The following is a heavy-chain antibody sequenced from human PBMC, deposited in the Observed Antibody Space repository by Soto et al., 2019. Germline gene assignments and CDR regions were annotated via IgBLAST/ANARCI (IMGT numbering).Heavy chain of an antibody. Sequence: GPEVKQPGASVKVSCKASGYPFTDFAISWVRQAPGQGLEWMGWISPYSGNTNYAQKLQGRVSMTADASTGTAYVEVRSLKSDDTATYVCAREGDYGDSRLHDSFDVWGQGTMVTVSS. CDR3: AREGDYGDSRLHDSFDV. V-gene: IGHV1-18*01. CDR2: ISPYSGNT. J-gene: IGHJ3*01. D-gene: IGHD4-17*01. CDR1: GYPFTDFA.